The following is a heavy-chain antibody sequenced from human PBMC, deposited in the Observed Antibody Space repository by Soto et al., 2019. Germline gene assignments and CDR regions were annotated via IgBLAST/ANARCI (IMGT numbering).Heavy chain of an antibody. CDR2: ISGSGVST. J-gene: IGHJ4*02. CDR1: GFTFSNYV. CDR3: ARQNWNYDY. Sequence: GGSLRLSCAASGFTFSNYVMSWVRQAPGKGLEWVSAISGSGVSTYYVDPVKGRFTISRDNSKNTLYLQMNSLRAEDTAIYYCARQNWNYDYWGQGTLVTVSS. D-gene: IGHD1-7*01. V-gene: IGHV3-23*01.